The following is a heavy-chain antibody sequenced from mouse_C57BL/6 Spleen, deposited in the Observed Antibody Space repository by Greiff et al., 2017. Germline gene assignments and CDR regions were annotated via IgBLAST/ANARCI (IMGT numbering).Heavy chain of an antibody. CDR3: ARDPGYFDV. Sequence: EVQLQESEGGLVQPGSSMKLSCTASGFTFSDYYMAWVRQVPEKGLEWVANINYDGSSTYYLDSLKSRFIISRDNAKNILYLQMSSLKSEDTATYYCARDPGYFDVWGTGTTVTVSS. CDR2: INYDGSST. V-gene: IGHV5-16*01. J-gene: IGHJ1*03. CDR1: GFTFSDYY.